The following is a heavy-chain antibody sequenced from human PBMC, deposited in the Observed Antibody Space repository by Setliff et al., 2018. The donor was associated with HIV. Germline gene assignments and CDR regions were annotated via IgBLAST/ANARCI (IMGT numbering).Heavy chain of an antibody. J-gene: IGHJ4*02. CDR3: ARDPNTGWYYLDF. D-gene: IGHD6-19*01. CDR2: INAGNGDT. V-gene: IGHV1-3*01. Sequence: ASVKVSCKASGYTFTNYAIHWVRQAPGQRLEWMGWINAGNGDTKYSQKFQGRVTITTDTSASTAYMELNSLRSEDTAVYYCARDPNTGWYYLDFWGPGALVTVSS. CDR1: GYTFTNYA.